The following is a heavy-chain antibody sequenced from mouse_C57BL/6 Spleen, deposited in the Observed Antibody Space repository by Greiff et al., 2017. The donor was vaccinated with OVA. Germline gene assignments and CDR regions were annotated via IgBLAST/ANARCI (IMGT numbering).Heavy chain of an antibody. CDR3: SRPTYYGSSYDY. J-gene: IGHJ2*01. V-gene: IGHV1-55*01. D-gene: IGHD1-1*01. CDR2: IYPGSGST. Sequence: QVQLQQPGAELVKPGASVKMSCKASGYTFTSYWITWVKQRPGQGLEWIGDIYPGSGSTNYNEKFKSKATPTVNTSSITAYMQLSSLTSGDSAVYYCSRPTYYGSSYDYWGQGTTLTVSS. CDR1: GYTFTSYW.